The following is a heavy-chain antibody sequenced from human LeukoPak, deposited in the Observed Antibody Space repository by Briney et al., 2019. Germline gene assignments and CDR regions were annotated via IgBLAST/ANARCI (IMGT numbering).Heavy chain of an antibody. D-gene: IGHD2/OR15-2a*01. Sequence: SETLSLMCTASGDSISSSSYYWGWIRQPPGKGLEWIGSIYYSGSTYYNPSLKSRVTVSVDTSKNQFSLKLSSVTAAVTAVYYCARLRRNIANHWGQGTLVTVSS. CDR3: ARLRRNIANH. V-gene: IGHV4-39*01. CDR2: IYYSGST. J-gene: IGHJ5*02. CDR1: GDSISSSSYY.